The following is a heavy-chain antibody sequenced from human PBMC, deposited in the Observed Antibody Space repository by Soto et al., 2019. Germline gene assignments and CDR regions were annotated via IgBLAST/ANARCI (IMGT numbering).Heavy chain of an antibody. CDR2: FDPEDGET. Sequence: GASVKVSCKVSGYTLTELSMHWVRQAPGKGLEWMGGFDPEDGETIYAQKFQGRVTMTEDTSTDTAYMELSSLRSEYTAVYYCATDLGVRRAFDIWGQGTMVTVSS. CDR3: ATDLGVRRAFDI. V-gene: IGHV1-24*01. CDR1: GYTLTELS. D-gene: IGHD3-10*01. J-gene: IGHJ3*02.